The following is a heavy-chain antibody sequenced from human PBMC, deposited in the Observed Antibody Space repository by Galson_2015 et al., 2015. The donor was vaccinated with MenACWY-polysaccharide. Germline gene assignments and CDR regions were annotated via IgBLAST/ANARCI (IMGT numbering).Heavy chain of an antibody. CDR3: ARDRPDLVSTIFDV. J-gene: IGHJ6*02. Sequence: SLRLSCAASGFSFSQYGMHWIRQAPGKGLEWVALIWWDGTNKYYSDSVEGRFTISRDNSRNTLYLQMNSLRAEDTAVYYCARDRPDLVSTIFDVWGHGTTVTVS. V-gene: IGHV3-33*01. D-gene: IGHD5/OR15-5a*01. CDR1: GFSFSQYG. CDR2: IWWDGTNK.